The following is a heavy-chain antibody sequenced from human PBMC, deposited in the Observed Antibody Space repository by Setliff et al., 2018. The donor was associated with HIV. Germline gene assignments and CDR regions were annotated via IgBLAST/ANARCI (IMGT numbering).Heavy chain of an antibody. CDR1: GGSFNGYS. Sequence: SETLSLTCAVYGGSFNGYSWTWIRQPPGKGLEWIGGINHSGSTNYNPSLKSRVTISVDTSKSQFSLRLNSVTATDTALYYCARGSCSTISCSLRVGNDAFDIWGQGTMVTVSS. D-gene: IGHD2-2*01. CDR3: ARGSCSTISCSLRVGNDAFDI. J-gene: IGHJ3*02. V-gene: IGHV4-34*01. CDR2: INHSGST.